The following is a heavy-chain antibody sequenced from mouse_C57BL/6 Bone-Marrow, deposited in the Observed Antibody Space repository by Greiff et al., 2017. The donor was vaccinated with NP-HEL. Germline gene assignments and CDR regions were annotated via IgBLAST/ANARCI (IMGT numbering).Heavy chain of an antibody. CDR3: ARRLGQLRLWFAY. Sequence: VQLQQSGAELARPGASVKLSCKASGYTFTSYGISWVKQRTGQGLEWIGEIYPRSGNPYYNEKFKGKATLTADKSSSTAYMELRSLTSEDSAVYFCARRLGQLRLWFAYWGQGTLVTVSA. CDR1: GYTFTSYG. V-gene: IGHV1-81*01. J-gene: IGHJ3*01. D-gene: IGHD3-2*02. CDR2: IYPRSGNP.